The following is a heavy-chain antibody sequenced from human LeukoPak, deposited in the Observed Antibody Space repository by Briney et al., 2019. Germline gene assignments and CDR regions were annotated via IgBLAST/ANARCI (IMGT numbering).Heavy chain of an antibody. CDR3: AESITIFGVADAFDI. CDR1: GYTFTSYY. CDR2: INPSGGGT. Sequence: GASVKVSCKASGYTFTSYYMHWVRQAPGQGLEWMGIINPSGGGTSYAQKFQGRVTMTRDTSTSTVYMELSSLRSEDTAVYYCAESITIFGVADAFDIWGQGTMVTVSS. V-gene: IGHV1-46*01. D-gene: IGHD3-3*01. J-gene: IGHJ3*02.